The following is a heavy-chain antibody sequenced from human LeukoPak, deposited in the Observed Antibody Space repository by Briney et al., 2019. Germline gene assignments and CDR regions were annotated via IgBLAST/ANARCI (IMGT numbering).Heavy chain of an antibody. CDR3: ARAKGVSTGYRPTDY. Sequence: GGSLRLSCAASGLTFSSHWMHWVRQAPGKGLEWVAVIWYDGSNRYYADPVKGRFTVSRDNSKNTLYLQMNSLRAEDTAVYYCARAKGVSTGYRPTDYWGQGTLVTASS. D-gene: IGHD3-22*01. CDR1: GLTFSSHW. J-gene: IGHJ4*02. CDR2: IWYDGSNR. V-gene: IGHV3-33*08.